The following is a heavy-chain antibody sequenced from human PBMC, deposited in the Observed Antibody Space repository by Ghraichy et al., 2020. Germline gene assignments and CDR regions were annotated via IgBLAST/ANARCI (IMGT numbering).Heavy chain of an antibody. Sequence: GALRLSCAASGFTFSSYDMHWVRQATGKGLEWVSAIGTAGDKYYPGSVKGRFTISRENAKNSLYLQMNSLRAGDTAVYYCARSSRGGDAFDIWGQGTMVTVSS. CDR2: IGTAGDK. J-gene: IGHJ3*02. CDR3: ARSSRGGDAFDI. V-gene: IGHV3-13*01. CDR1: GFTFSSYD. D-gene: IGHD3-10*01.